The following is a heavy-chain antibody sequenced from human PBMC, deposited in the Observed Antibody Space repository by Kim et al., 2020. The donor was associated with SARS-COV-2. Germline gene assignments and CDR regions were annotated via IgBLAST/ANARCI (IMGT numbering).Heavy chain of an antibody. D-gene: IGHD6-19*01. CDR1: GFTFDDYA. Sequence: GGSLRLSCAASGFTFDDYAMEWVRQAPGKGLEWVAGITWNSGSIGYADSVKGRFAISRDNAKNSLYLQMNSLRTEDTALYYCAGWSYYGRDVWGQGTTVTVPS. J-gene: IGHJ6*02. CDR2: ITWNSGSI. CDR3: AGWSYYGRDV. V-gene: IGHV3-9*01.